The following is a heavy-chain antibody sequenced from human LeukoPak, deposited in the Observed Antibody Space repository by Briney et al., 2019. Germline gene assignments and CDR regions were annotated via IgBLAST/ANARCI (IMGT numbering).Heavy chain of an antibody. V-gene: IGHV5-51*01. Sequence: GESLQISCKGSGYIFINYWSGGVRQVPGKGREGMAIIYPGDSDTKYSPSFQGQVTISADKSITTAYLQWSSLKASDTAMYYCAILSSGWYYFDYWGQGTLVTVSS. CDR2: IYPGDSDT. CDR1: GYIFINYW. D-gene: IGHD6-19*01. J-gene: IGHJ4*02. CDR3: AILSSGWYYFDY.